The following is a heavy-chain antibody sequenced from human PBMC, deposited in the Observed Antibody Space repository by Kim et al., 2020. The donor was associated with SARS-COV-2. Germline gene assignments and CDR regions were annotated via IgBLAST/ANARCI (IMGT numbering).Heavy chain of an antibody. Sequence: ASVKVSCKASGYTFTGYYMHWVRQAPGQGLEWMGRINPNSGGTNYAQKFQGRVTMTSDTSISTAYMELSGLRSDDTAVYYCARSPYCSSTSCYLTGGLNWFDPWGQGTLVTVSS. D-gene: IGHD2-2*01. CDR3: ARSPYCSSTSCYLTGGLNWFDP. V-gene: IGHV1-2*06. J-gene: IGHJ5*02. CDR2: INPNSGGT. CDR1: GYTFTGYY.